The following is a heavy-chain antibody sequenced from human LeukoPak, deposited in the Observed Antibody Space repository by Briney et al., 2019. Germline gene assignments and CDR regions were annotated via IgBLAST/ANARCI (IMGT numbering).Heavy chain of an antibody. D-gene: IGHD3-10*01. J-gene: IGHJ4*02. CDR3: ARDREGFGESYFDY. CDR2: ISYDGSNK. CDR1: GFTFSTYN. Sequence: TGGSLRLSCAASGFTFSTYNMHWVRQAPGKGLEWVAVISYDGSNKYYADSVKGRFTISRDNSKNGLYLQMNSLRAEDTAMYYCARDREGFGESYFDYWGQGTLVTVSS. V-gene: IGHV3-30*04.